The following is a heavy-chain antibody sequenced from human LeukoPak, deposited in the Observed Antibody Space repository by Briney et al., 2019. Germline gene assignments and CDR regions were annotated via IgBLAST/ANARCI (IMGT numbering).Heavy chain of an antibody. Sequence: ASVKVPCKASGYTFTSYGINWVRQAPGQGLEWMGWISAYNGNTNYAQKLQGRVTMTTDTSTSTAYMELRSLRSEDTAVYYCARGARGGIVVVPAAIKQSWFDPWGQGTLVTVSS. CDR3: ARGARGGIVVVPAAIKQSWFDP. CDR2: ISAYNGNT. CDR1: GYTFTSYG. J-gene: IGHJ5*02. V-gene: IGHV1-18*01. D-gene: IGHD2-2*02.